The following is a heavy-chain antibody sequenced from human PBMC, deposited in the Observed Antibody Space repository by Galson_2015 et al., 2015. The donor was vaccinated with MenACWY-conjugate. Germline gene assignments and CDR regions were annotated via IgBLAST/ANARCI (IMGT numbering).Heavy chain of an antibody. CDR3: ARFSRLGDTAMVGYFDY. V-gene: IGHV4-59*08. J-gene: IGHJ4*02. CDR1: GGSISSYY. D-gene: IGHD5-18*01. CDR2: IYYSGST. Sequence: TLSLTCTVSGGSISSYYWSWIRQPPGKGLEWIGYIYYSGSTNYNPSLKSRVTISVDTSKNQFSLKLSSVTAADTAVYYCARFSRLGDTAMVGYFDYWGQGTLVTVSS.